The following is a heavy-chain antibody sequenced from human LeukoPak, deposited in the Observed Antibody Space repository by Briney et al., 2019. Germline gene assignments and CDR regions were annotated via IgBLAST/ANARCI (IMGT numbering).Heavy chain of an antibody. V-gene: IGHV4-39*07. D-gene: IGHD1-26*01. CDR3: ARGLVGTTGEQNWFDP. Sequence: PSETLSLTCTVSGGSISSSSYYWGWIRQPPGKGLEWIGSIYYSGSTNYNPSLKSRVAMSVDKSKNQFSLNLSSVTAADTAVYYCARGLVGTTGEQNWFDPWGQGTLVTVSS. CDR1: GGSISSSSYY. CDR2: IYYSGST. J-gene: IGHJ5*02.